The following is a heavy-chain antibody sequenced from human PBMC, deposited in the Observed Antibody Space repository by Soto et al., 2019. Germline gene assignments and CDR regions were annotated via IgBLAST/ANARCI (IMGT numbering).Heavy chain of an antibody. Sequence: GGSLRLSCAASGFTFSSYWMSWVRQAPGKGLEWVANIKQDGSEKYYVDSVKGRFTISSDNAKNSLYLQMNSLRAEDTAVYYCGVYNTVMSGGSYFDYWGQGTLDTVSS. V-gene: IGHV3-7*05. CDR1: GFTFSSYW. D-gene: IGHD5-18*01. CDR3: GVYNTVMSGGSYFDY. CDR2: IKQDGSEK. J-gene: IGHJ4*02.